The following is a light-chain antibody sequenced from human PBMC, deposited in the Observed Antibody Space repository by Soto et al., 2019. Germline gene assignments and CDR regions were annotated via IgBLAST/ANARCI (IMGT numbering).Light chain of an antibody. V-gene: IGKV3-15*01. CDR2: GAS. CDR1: QSVATN. J-gene: IGKJ1*01. Sequence: DIVMTQSPATLSVSPGERATLSCRASQSVATNLAWYQQKPGQPPRLLIYGASTRATGIPARFSGSGSATEFTLTISSLQSVDFAVYSCQQYNNWPWTFGQGTKVDIK. CDR3: QQYNNWPWT.